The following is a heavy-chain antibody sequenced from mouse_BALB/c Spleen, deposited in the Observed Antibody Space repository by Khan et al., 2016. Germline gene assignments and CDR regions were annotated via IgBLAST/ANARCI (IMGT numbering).Heavy chain of an antibody. V-gene: IGHV1-69*02. CDR1: GYTFTNYW. CDR3: SRAITTIGSYYYAMDY. Sequence: QVQLQQPGAELVRPGASVKLSCKASGYTFTNYWINWVKQRPGQGLEWIGNIYPSDTHANYNQKFKDKASLTVDRSSSTAYMHLISPKSEDSAVYYCSRAITTIGSYYYAMDYWGQGTSVTVSS. J-gene: IGHJ4*01. CDR2: IYPSDTHA. D-gene: IGHD1-2*01.